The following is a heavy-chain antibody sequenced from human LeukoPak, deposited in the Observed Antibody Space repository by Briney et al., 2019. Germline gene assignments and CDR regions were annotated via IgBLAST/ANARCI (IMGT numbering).Heavy chain of an antibody. Sequence: GRSLRLSCAASGFTFSSYGMHWVRQAPGKGLEWVAVISYDGSNKYYADSVKGRFTISRDDSKNTLYLQMNSLRAEDTAVYYCAKDLTQQLVPDYYYYGMDVWGQGTTVTVSS. J-gene: IGHJ6*02. CDR2: ISYDGSNK. D-gene: IGHD6-13*01. CDR3: AKDLTQQLVPDYYYYGMDV. V-gene: IGHV3-30*18. CDR1: GFTFSSYG.